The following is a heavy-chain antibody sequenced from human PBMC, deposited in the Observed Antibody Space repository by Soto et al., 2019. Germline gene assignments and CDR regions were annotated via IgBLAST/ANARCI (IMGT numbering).Heavy chain of an antibody. CDR3: ARQNEDIVVVPADHFDY. Sequence: GESLKISCKGSGYSFTSYWISWVRQMPGKGLEWMGRIDPSDSYTNYSPSFQGHVTISADKSISTAYLQWSSLKASDTAMYYCARQNEDIVVVPADHFDYWGQGTLVTV. CDR2: IDPSDSYT. J-gene: IGHJ4*02. D-gene: IGHD2-2*01. V-gene: IGHV5-10-1*01. CDR1: GYSFTSYW.